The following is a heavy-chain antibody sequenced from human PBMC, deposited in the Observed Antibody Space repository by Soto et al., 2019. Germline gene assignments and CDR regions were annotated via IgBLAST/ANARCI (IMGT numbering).Heavy chain of an antibody. CDR3: ARYSNNWFQTEGMDV. CDR2: IDTSVNT. CDR1: VDSITTYY. D-gene: IGHD6-13*01. J-gene: IGHJ6*02. V-gene: IGHV4-59*10. Sequence: PSETLSLTCAVCVDSITTYYWRWIRQPAGKGLEWIGRIDTSVNTNYNPCLKSRVTMSVDTSKKQFSLKLTSVTAADTAVYYCARYSNNWFQTEGMDVWGQGTTVTVSS.